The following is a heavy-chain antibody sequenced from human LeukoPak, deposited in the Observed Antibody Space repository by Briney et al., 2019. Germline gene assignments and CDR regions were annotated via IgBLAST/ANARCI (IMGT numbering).Heavy chain of an antibody. V-gene: IGHV5-51*01. D-gene: IGHD3-3*01. CDR2: IYPGDSDT. CDR1: GYSFTCYW. CDR3: ARSINFWSGYYYESFDY. J-gene: IGHJ4*02. Sequence: GESLKISCKGSGYSFTCYWIGWVRQMPAKGLEWVGIIYPGDSDTRYSPSFQGQVTISADKSISTAYLQWSSLKASDTAMYYCARSINFWSGYYYESFDYWGQGTLVTVSS.